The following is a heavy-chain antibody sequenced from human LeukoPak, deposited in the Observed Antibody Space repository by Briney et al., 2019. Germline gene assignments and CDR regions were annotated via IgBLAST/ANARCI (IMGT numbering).Heavy chain of an antibody. D-gene: IGHD2-8*01. Sequence: PSETLSLTCAVYGGSFSGYYWSWIRQPPGKGLEWIGYIYYSGSTNHNPSLKSRVTISVGTSKNQFSLKLSSVTAADTAVYYCARHLRDGVCYWCPSKVSCYYYYMDVWGKGTTVTVSS. CDR2: IYYSGST. CDR3: ARHLRDGVCYWCPSKVSCYYYYMDV. V-gene: IGHV4-59*08. J-gene: IGHJ6*03. CDR1: GGSFSGYY.